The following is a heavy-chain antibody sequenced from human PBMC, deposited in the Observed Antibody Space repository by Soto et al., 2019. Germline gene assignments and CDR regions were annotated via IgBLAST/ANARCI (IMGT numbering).Heavy chain of an antibody. CDR2: ISAHNGNT. J-gene: IGHJ4*02. D-gene: IGHD2-8*02. CDR3: ARGRYWDY. V-gene: IGHV1-18*01. CDR1: GYAFTTYG. Sequence: VHLVQSGAEVKKPGASVKVSCKGSGYAFTTYGITWVRQAPGQGLEWMGWISAHNGNTNYAQKLQGRVTVTRDTSTSTAYMELRSLRSDDTAVYYCARGRYWDYWCQGALVTVSS.